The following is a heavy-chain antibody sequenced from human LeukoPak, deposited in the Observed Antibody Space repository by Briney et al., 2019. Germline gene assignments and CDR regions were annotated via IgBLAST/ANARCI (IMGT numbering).Heavy chain of an antibody. CDR3: ARETRGRFLDLYYYYMDV. J-gene: IGHJ6*03. V-gene: IGHV4-59*01. D-gene: IGHD3-3*01. Sequence: KPSETLSLTCAVYGGSFSGYYWSWIRQPPGKGLEWIGYIYYSGSTNYNPSLKSRVTISVDTSKNQFSLKLSSVTAADTAVYYCARETRGRFLDLYYYYMDVWGKGTTVTVSS. CDR2: IYYSGST. CDR1: GGSFSGYY.